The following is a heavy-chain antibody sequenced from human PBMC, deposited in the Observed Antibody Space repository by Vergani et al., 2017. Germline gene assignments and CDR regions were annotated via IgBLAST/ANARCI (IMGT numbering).Heavy chain of an antibody. CDR2: INHSGST. J-gene: IGHJ4*02. CDR3: ARLGRDGYNLDY. Sequence: QVQLQQWGAGLSKPSETLSLTCAVYGGSFSGYYWSWIRQPPGKGLEWIGEINHSGSTNYNPSLKSRVTISVDTSKNQFSLKLSSVTAADTAVYYCARLGRDGYNLDYWGQGTLVTVSS. V-gene: IGHV4-34*01. CDR1: GGSFSGYY. D-gene: IGHD5-24*01.